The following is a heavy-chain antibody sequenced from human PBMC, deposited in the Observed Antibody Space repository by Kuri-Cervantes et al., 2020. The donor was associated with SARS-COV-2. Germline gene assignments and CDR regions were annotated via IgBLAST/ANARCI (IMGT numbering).Heavy chain of an antibody. D-gene: IGHD1-7*01. Sequence: SETLSLTCTVSGGSISSSSYYWGWIRQPPGKGLEWNGSIYYSGSTYYNPSLKSRVTISVDTSKNQFSLKLSSVTAADTAVYYCARGELRRGGYYYMDVWGKGTTVTVSS. CDR3: ARGELRRGGYYYMDV. V-gene: IGHV4-39*07. J-gene: IGHJ6*03. CDR1: GGSISSSSYY. CDR2: IYYSGST.